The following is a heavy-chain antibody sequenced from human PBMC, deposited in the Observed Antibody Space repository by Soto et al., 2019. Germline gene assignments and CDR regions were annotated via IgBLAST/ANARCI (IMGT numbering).Heavy chain of an antibody. V-gene: IGHV1-8*01. J-gene: IGHJ5*02. CDR2: MNPNSGNT. D-gene: IGHD3-3*01. CDR1: GYTFTSYG. Sequence: ASVRASCRASGYTFTSYGINWVRQATGQGLEWRGWMNPNSGNTGYAQRFQGRVTMTRNTSISTAYMEVSRLRPEDTEVYSCPRGLVRITIFRVAPGNRFDPWGQGTLVTVSS. CDR3: PRGLVRITIFRVAPGNRFDP.